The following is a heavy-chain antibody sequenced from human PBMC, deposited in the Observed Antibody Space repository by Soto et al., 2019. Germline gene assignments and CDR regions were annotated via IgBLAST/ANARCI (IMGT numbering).Heavy chain of an antibody. Sequence: PGGSLRLSCAASGFTFSSYAMHWVRQAPGKGLEWVAVISYDGSNKYYADSVKGRFTISRDNSKNTLYLQMNSLRAEDTAVYYCARDFEEMASHYFEYWGQGTLVTVSS. V-gene: IGHV3-30-3*01. CDR1: GFTFSSYA. CDR2: ISYDGSNK. J-gene: IGHJ4*02. D-gene: IGHD3-9*01. CDR3: ARDFEEMASHYFEY.